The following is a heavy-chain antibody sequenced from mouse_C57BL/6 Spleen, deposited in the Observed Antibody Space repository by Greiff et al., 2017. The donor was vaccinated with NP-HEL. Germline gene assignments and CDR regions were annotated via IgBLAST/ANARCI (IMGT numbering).Heavy chain of an antibody. CDR1: GYTFTSYW. D-gene: IGHD1-1*01. CDR2: IDPNSGGT. CDR3: ARNYGSSYDWYFDV. Sequence: VKLMESGAELVKPGASVKLSCKASGYTFTSYWMHWVKQRPGRGLEWIGRIDPNSGGTKYNEKFKSKATLTVDKPSSTAYMQLSSLTSEDSAVYYCARNYGSSYDWYFDVWGTGTTVTVSS. V-gene: IGHV1-72*01. J-gene: IGHJ1*03.